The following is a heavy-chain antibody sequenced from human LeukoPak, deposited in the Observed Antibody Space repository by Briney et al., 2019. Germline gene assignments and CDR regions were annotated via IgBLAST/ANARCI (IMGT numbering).Heavy chain of an antibody. CDR1: GFTFSNYA. V-gene: IGHV3-23*01. Sequence: GGSLRLSCAAPGFTFSNYAMSWVRQAPGRGLEWVSAISGSGGGTYYADSVKGRFTISRDNSKNTLYLQMNSLRAEDTAVYYCASSGWPTANGYFDYWGQGTLVTVSS. CDR3: ASSGWPTANGYFDY. J-gene: IGHJ4*02. CDR2: ISGSGGGT. D-gene: IGHD6-19*01.